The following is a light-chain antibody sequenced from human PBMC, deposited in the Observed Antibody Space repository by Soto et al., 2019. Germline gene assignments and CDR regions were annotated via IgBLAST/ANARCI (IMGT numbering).Light chain of an antibody. CDR2: ATS. J-gene: IGKJ4*01. CDR3: QESYNSPAVS. Sequence: DIHMTRSPSSLSASLGDIVAIAFLASQNIDNYLNWYQHKPGKAPKLLIYATSTLQSGVPARFSGSGSGTEFTLTISTLQSEDFATYFCQESYNSPAVSFGGGTKVDIK. V-gene: IGKV1-39*01. CDR1: QNIDNY.